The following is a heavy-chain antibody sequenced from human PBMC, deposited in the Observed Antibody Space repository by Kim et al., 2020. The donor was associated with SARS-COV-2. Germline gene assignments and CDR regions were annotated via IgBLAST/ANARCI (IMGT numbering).Heavy chain of an antibody. Sequence: GGSLRLSCAASGFTFSSYSMNWVRQAPGKGLEWVSSISSSSSYIYYADSVKGRFTISRDNAKNSLYLQMNSLRAEDTAVYYCARDGGSSIWYYFDYWGQGTLVTVSS. D-gene: IGHD6-13*01. J-gene: IGHJ4*02. CDR1: GFTFSSYS. CDR3: ARDGGSSIWYYFDY. CDR2: ISSSSSYI. V-gene: IGHV3-21*01.